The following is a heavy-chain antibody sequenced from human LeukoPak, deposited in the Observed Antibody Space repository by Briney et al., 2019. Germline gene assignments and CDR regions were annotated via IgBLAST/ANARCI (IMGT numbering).Heavy chain of an antibody. J-gene: IGHJ4*02. CDR3: ARVHIVTGTYFDS. CDR1: GDSSGYS. CDR2: IYSSYFT. V-gene: IGHV4-4*07. D-gene: IGHD3-10*01. Sequence: PSETLSLTCTVSGDSSGYSWSWLRRPAGKELEWIGRIYSSYFTEYNLSLDGRVTMSIDTSKNQFSLMLDSVTAADTAVYYCARVHIVTGTYFDSWGQGALVTVSS.